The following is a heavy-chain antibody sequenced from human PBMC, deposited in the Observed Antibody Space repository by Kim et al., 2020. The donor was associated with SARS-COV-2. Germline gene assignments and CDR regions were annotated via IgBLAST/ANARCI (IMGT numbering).Heavy chain of an antibody. D-gene: IGHD3-22*01. Sequence: SVKVYCKASGGTFSSYAISWVRQAPGQGLEWMGGIIPIFGTANYAQKFQGRVTITADESTSTAYMELSSLRSEDTAVYYCASGGYYDSPYYYGMDVWGQGTTVTVSS. J-gene: IGHJ6*02. CDR1: GGTFSSYA. CDR2: IIPIFGTA. V-gene: IGHV1-69*13. CDR3: ASGGYYDSPYYYGMDV.